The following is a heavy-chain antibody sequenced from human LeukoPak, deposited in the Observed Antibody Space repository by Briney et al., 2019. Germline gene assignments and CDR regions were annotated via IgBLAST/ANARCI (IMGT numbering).Heavy chain of an antibody. CDR2: IGARDHNT. CDR1: GFTFTRHA. Sequence: GGSLRLSCAASGFTFTRHAMSWVRQAPGKGLEWVSGIGARDHNTYYADSVQGRFIISRDNSQDKLFLQMNSLRDDDTAIYYCTKEPELLPSGDWFDPWGQGTLVTVSS. CDR3: TKEPELLPSGDWFDP. D-gene: IGHD1-14*01. J-gene: IGHJ5*02. V-gene: IGHV3-23*01.